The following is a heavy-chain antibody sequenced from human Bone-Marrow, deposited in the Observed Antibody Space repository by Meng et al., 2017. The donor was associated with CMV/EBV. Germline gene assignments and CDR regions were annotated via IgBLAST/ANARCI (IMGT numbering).Heavy chain of an antibody. CDR1: GFTFDDYG. Sequence: SLKISCAASGFTFDDYGMHWVRQAPGKGLEWVSGISWNSGSIGYADSVKDRFTISRDNAKNSLYLQMNSLRAEDTALYHCARWLLGVSGYYRLGGAFDIWGQGTMVTVSS. CDR2: ISWNSGSI. J-gene: IGHJ3*02. CDR3: ARWLLGVSGYYRLGGAFDI. D-gene: IGHD3-3*01. V-gene: IGHV3-9*01.